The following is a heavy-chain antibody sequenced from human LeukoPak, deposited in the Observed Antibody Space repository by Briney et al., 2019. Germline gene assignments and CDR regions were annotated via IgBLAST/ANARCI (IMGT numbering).Heavy chain of an antibody. J-gene: IGHJ4*02. Sequence: SETLSLTCAVYGGSFSGYYWSWIRQPPGKGLEWIGEINHSGSTNYNPSLKSRVTISVDTSKNQFSLKLSSVTAADTAVYYCASSTGGSSWPNYWGQGTLVTVSS. D-gene: IGHD6-13*01. CDR1: GGSFSGYY. CDR2: INHSGST. CDR3: ASSTGGSSWPNY. V-gene: IGHV4-34*01.